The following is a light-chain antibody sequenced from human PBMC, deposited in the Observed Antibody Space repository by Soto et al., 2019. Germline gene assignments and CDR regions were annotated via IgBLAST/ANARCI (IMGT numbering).Light chain of an antibody. CDR3: SSYAGSNLWV. V-gene: IGLV2-8*01. CDR2: EVS. Sequence: QSALTQPPSASGSPGQSVTISCTGTSSDVGGYNYVSWDQQHPGKAPKLMIYEVSKRPSGVPDRFSGSKPGNTASLTVSGLQAEDEADYYCSSYAGSNLWVFGGGTQLTVL. CDR1: SSDVGGYNY. J-gene: IGLJ3*02.